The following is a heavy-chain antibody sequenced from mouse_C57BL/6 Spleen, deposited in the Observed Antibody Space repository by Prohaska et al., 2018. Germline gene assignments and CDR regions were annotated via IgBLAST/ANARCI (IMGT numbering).Heavy chain of an antibody. CDR1: GYTFTTYG. V-gene: IGHV9-3*01. D-gene: IGHD3-2*02. CDR2: INTYSGVP. Sequence: QIQLVQSGPELKKPGETVKISCKASGYTFTTYGMSWVKQAPGKGLKWMGWINTYSGVPTYADDFKGRFAFSLETSASTAYLQINNLKNEDTATYFCARERADSSGSGYFDYWGQGTTLTVSS. J-gene: IGHJ2*01. CDR3: ARERADSSGSGYFDY.